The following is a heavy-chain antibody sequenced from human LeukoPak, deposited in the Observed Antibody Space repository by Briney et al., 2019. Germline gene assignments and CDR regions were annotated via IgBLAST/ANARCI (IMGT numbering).Heavy chain of an antibody. V-gene: IGHV1-46*01. CDR3: AREASGGYFDY. Sequence: GGSLRLSCAASGYTFSSYYMHWMRQAPGQGLEWVGLINPTGDSTNYAQNFRGRVTMTRDTSTSTVYMDLSSLRSEDTAVYYCAREASGGYFDYWGQGTLVTVSS. D-gene: IGHD4-23*01. J-gene: IGHJ4*02. CDR2: INPTGDST. CDR1: GYTFSSYY.